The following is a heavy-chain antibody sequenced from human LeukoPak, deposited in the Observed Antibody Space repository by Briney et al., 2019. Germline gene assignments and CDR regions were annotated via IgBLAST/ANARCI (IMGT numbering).Heavy chain of an antibody. J-gene: IGHJ4*02. CDR2: ISSSSSYI. Sequence: GGPLSLSGAASGFTFSSYSMNWVRPAPGKGLEWVSSISSSSSYIYYADSVKGRFTISRDNAKNSLYLQMNSLRAEDTAVYYCARDSQPDYWGQGTLVTVSS. CDR1: GFTFSSYS. CDR3: ARDSQPDY. V-gene: IGHV3-21*01.